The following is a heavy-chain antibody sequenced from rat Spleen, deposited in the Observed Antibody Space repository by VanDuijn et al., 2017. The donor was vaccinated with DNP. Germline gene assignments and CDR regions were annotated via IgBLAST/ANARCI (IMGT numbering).Heavy chain of an antibody. D-gene: IGHD1-12*02. Sequence: QVQLKESGPGMVQPSQTLSLTCTVSGFSLTDYNVHWVRQPPGKVLEWIAAISTGGSTYYNSVLNSRLSISRDTSKSQVVLKINSVQNVAKVMYFLHSSLGYYYDGSYYPFAYCGQGTLVTVSS. CDR2: ISTGGST. J-gene: IGHJ3*01. V-gene: IGHV2S12*01. CDR1: GFSLTDYN. CDR3: HSSLGYYYDGSYYPFAY.